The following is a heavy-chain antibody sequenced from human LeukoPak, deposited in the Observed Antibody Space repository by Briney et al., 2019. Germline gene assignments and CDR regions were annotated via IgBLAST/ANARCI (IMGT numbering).Heavy chain of an antibody. D-gene: IGHD6-6*01. CDR3: ARGSSAARPNFDY. V-gene: IGHV4-59*11. J-gene: IGHJ4*02. CDR1: GESISSHY. CDR2: IYQSGST. Sequence: PSETLSLTCNVSGESISSHYWSWTRQSPGKGLEWIGSIYQSGSTYDNPSLRSRVTMSMDTSKNQFSLKLNSVTAADTAVYYCARGSSAARPNFDYWGQGTLVTVSS.